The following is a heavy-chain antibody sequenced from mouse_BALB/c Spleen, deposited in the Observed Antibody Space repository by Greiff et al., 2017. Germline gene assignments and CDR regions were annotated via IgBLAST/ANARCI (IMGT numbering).Heavy chain of an antibody. J-gene: IGHJ4*01. Sequence: VQLQQPGAELVMPGASVKMSCKASGYTFTDYWMHWVKQRPGQGLEWIGAIDTSDSYTSYNQKFKGKATLTVDESSSTAYMQLSSLTSEDSAVYYCARGEYGNYVGAMDYWGQGTSVTVSS. CDR2: IDTSDSYT. CDR1: GYTFTDYW. CDR3: ARGEYGNYVGAMDY. V-gene: IGHV1-69*01. D-gene: IGHD2-10*02.